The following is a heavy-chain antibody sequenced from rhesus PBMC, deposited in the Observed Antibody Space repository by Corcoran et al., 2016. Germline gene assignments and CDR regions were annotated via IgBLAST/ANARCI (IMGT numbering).Heavy chain of an antibody. CDR1: GGSLSERSF. CDR2: KYANSVTT. J-gene: IGHJ5-1*01. D-gene: IGHD3-34*01. CDR3: ASPFERGRFEV. V-gene: IGHV4S9*01. Sequence: QVRLQESGPGLVKSSETLSLTCAVSGGSLSERSFWNLIRQPPGKGLEWIGNKYANSVTTYNPSLKSRVTISKDTSNNQFFLKVTSVTAADTAVYYCASPFERGRFEVWGAGVLVTVSS.